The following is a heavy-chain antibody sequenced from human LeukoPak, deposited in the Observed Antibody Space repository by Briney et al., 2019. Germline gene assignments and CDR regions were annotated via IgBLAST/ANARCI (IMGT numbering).Heavy chain of an antibody. Sequence: GGSLRLSCAASGFTFSNYWMSWVRQAPGKGLEWVANIKQDGSEKYYVDSVKGRFTISRDSAKNSLYLQMNSLRAEDTAVYYCAKPLSYGDYDGFDYWGQGTLVTVSS. CDR3: AKPLSYGDYDGFDY. D-gene: IGHD4-17*01. CDR1: GFTFSNYW. J-gene: IGHJ4*02. V-gene: IGHV3-7*01. CDR2: IKQDGSEK.